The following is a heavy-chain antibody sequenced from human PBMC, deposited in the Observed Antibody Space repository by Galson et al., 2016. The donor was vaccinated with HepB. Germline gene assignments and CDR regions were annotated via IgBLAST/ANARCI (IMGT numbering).Heavy chain of an antibody. CDR2: ISYDGSNK. CDR1: GITFSSYA. V-gene: IGHV3-30-3*01. D-gene: IGHD4-17*01. J-gene: IGHJ5*02. Sequence: SLRLSCAASGITFSSYAMHWVRQAPGKGLEWVAVISYDGSNKYYADSVKGRFTISRDNSKNTLYLQMTSLRAEDTAVYYCARGPLTVNTYCCWFDPWGQGTLVTVSS. CDR3: ARGPLTVNTYCCWFDP.